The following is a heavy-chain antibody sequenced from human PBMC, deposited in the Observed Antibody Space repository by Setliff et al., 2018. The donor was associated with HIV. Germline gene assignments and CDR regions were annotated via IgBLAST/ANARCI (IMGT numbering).Heavy chain of an antibody. D-gene: IGHD3-10*01. CDR3: ARVGDYGSGGWFDP. CDR2: IYYSGST. Sequence: LSLTCTVSGGSISSGTYYWGWIRQPPGKGLEWIGSIYYSGSTYYNPSLKSRITISVDTSKNQFSLKLSSVTAADTAVYYCARVGDYGSGGWFDPWGQGTLVTAPQ. CDR1: GGSISSGTYY. V-gene: IGHV4-39*07. J-gene: IGHJ5*02.